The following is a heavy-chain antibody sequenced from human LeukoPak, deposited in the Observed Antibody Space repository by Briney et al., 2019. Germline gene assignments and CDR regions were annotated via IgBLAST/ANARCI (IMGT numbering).Heavy chain of an antibody. CDR1: GYTFTGYY. J-gene: IGHJ6*02. Sequence: ASVKVSCKASGYTFTGYYMHWVRQAPGQGLEWMGWINPNSGGTNYAQKFQGRVTMTRDTSISTDYMELSRLRSDDTAVYYCARGPPPPYSSSWFGYYYYGMDVWGQGTTVTVSS. V-gene: IGHV1-2*02. CDR2: INPNSGGT. CDR3: ARGPPPPYSSSWFGYYYYGMDV. D-gene: IGHD6-13*01.